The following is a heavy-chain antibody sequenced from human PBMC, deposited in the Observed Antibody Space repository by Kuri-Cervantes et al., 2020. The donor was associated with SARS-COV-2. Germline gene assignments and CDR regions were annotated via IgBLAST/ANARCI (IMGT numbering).Heavy chain of an antibody. CDR3: ARDRYCSSTSCPYWGYYYYMDV. V-gene: IGHV3-21*01. Sequence: GESLKISCAASGFTFSSYSMNWVRQAPGKGLEWVSSISSSSSYIYYADSVKGRFTISRDNAKNSLYLQMNCLRAEDTAVYYCARDRYCSSTSCPYWGYYYYMDVWGKGTTVTVSS. D-gene: IGHD2-2*01. CDR2: ISSSSSYI. CDR1: GFTFSSYS. J-gene: IGHJ6*03.